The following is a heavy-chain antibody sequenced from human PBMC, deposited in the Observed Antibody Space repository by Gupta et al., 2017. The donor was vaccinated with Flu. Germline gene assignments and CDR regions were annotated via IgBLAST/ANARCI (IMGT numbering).Heavy chain of an antibody. J-gene: IGHJ3*02. CDR2: IYFNDDK. D-gene: IGHD3-22*01. Sequence: IRQPPGKALAWLALIYFNDDKRYSPSLGSRLTITKDTSKNQVVLRMTNVDPVDTATYYCVSGDPNRFEYNRGYLENPFDIWGQGTMVTVSS. CDR3: VSGDPNRFEYNRGYLENPFDI. V-gene: IGHV2-5*04.